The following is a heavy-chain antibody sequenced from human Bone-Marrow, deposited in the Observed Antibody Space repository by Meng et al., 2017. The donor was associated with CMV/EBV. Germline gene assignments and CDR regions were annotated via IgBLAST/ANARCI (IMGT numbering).Heavy chain of an antibody. CDR2: INRYGETT. Sequence: GESLKISCAASGFTLSSYAVSWVRQGPGKGLEWVSGINRYGETTFYPDSVKGRFTTSRDNSKDTVSLQMNSLRVEDTAVYYCARDSRIVHFSYTILYGIELWGQGTTVTVYS. CDR3: ARDSRIVHFSYTILYGIEL. V-gene: IGHV3-23*01. D-gene: IGHD3-16*02. J-gene: IGHJ6*02. CDR1: GFTLSSYA.